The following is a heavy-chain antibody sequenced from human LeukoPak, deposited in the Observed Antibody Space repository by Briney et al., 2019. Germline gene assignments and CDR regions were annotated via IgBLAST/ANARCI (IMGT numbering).Heavy chain of an antibody. D-gene: IGHD2-15*01. CDR2: IIPILGIA. CDR3: ARAYCSGGSCYPFDY. CDR1: GGTFSSYA. Sequence: GASVKVSCKASGGTFSSYAISWVRQAPGHGLEWMGRIIPILGIANYAQKFQGRVTITADKSTSTAYMELSSLRSEDTAVYYCARAYCSGGSCYPFDYWGQGTLVTVSS. V-gene: IGHV1-69*04. J-gene: IGHJ4*02.